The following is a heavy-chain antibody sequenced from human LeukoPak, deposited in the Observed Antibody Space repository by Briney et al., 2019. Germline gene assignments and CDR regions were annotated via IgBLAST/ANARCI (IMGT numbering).Heavy chain of an antibody. Sequence: SETLSLTCTVSGGSISSYYWSWIRQPPGKRLEWIGYIYYSGSTNYNPSLKSRVTISVDTSKNQFSLKLSSVTAADTAVYYCVAHGMDVWGQGTTVTVSS. CDR3: VAHGMDV. CDR2: IYYSGST. J-gene: IGHJ6*02. CDR1: GGSISSYY. V-gene: IGHV4-59*08.